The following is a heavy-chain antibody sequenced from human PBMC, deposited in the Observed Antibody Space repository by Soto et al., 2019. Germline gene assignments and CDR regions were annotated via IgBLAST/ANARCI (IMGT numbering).Heavy chain of an antibody. V-gene: IGHV1-18*01. Sequence: QVQLVQSGGEVKKAGASVKVSCKTSGYMFNSYGMSWVRQAPGQGLEWMGWISGYNGKTEYAQKFQGRVTMTTETSTTTVYMELRSLRSDDTAVYHCVRDETYTSGWYFEYWGQGTLVTVPS. CDR1: GYMFNSYG. J-gene: IGHJ4*02. CDR2: ISGYNGKT. D-gene: IGHD6-19*01. CDR3: VRDETYTSGWYFEY.